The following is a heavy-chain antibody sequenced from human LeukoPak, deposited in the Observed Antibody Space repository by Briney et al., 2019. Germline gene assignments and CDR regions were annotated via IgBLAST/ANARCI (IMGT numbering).Heavy chain of an antibody. V-gene: IGHV1-69*02. D-gene: IGHD3-3*01. CDR1: GGTFSSYT. CDR2: IIPILGIA. CDR3: ARYDFWSGYYFKASRGYYFDY. J-gene: IGHJ4*02. Sequence: ASVKVSCKASGGTFSSYTISWVRQAPGQGLEWMGRIIPILGIANYAQKFQGRVTITADKSTSTDYMELSSLRSEDTAVYYCARYDFWSGYYFKASRGYYFDYWGQGTLVTVSS.